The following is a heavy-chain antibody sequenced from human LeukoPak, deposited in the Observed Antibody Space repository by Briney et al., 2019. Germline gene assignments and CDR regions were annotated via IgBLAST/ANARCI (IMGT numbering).Heavy chain of an antibody. CDR2: ISGSGGST. D-gene: IGHD2-21*02. V-gene: IGHV3-23*01. J-gene: IGHJ4*02. CDR1: GFTFSSYA. CDR3: AKVATKVVTASYFDY. Sequence: GGSLRLSCAASGFTFSSYAMSWVRQAPGKGLEWVSAISGSGGSTYYADSVKGRFTISRDNSKNMLYLQMNSLRAEDTAVYYCAKVATKVVTASYFDYWGQGTLVTVSS.